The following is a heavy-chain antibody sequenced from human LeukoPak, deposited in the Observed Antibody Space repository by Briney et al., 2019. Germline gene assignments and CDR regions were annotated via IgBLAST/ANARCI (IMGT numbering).Heavy chain of an antibody. CDR2: IYYSGST. Sequence: MASETLSLTCTVSGGSISSSSCYWGWIRQPPGKGLEWIGSIYYSGSTYYNPSLKGRVTISVDTSKNQFSLKLSSVTAADTAVYYCARVSGSYRNWFDPWGQGTLVTVSS. CDR1: GGSISSSSCY. D-gene: IGHD1-26*01. J-gene: IGHJ5*02. CDR3: ARVSGSYRNWFDP. V-gene: IGHV4-39*07.